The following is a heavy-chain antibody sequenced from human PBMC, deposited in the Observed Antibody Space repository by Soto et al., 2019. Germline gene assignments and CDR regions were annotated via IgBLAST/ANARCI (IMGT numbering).Heavy chain of an antibody. Sequence: VGSLGLCCADSGFTLSSYSMNWVRQAPGKGLEWVSYISSSSSTIYYADSVKGRFTISRDNAKNSLYLQMNSLRDEDTAVYYCASFFNGYCSGGSCYSPFYYYYGMDVWGQGTTVTVSS. V-gene: IGHV3-48*02. CDR2: ISSSSSTI. CDR3: ASFFNGYCSGGSCYSPFYYYYGMDV. D-gene: IGHD2-15*01. CDR1: GFTLSSYS. J-gene: IGHJ6*02.